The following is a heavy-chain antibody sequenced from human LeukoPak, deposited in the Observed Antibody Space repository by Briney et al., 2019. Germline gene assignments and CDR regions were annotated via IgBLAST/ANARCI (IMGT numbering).Heavy chain of an antibody. V-gene: IGHV3-21*01. J-gene: IGHJ3*02. CDR3: AREISYGDYPSGDAFDN. D-gene: IGHD4-17*01. CDR2: ISSSSSYI. Sequence: GGSLRLSCAASGFTFSSYSMNWVRQAPGKGLEWVSSISSSSSYIYYADSVKGRFTISRENAKISLYLQMSSLRAEDTAVYFCAREISYGDYPSGDAFDNWGQGTMVTVSS. CDR1: GFTFSSYS.